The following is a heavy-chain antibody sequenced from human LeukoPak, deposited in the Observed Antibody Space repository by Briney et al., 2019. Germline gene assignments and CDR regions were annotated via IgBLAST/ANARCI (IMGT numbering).Heavy chain of an antibody. D-gene: IGHD3-3*01. V-gene: IGHV4-59*08. Sequence: PSETLSLTCTVSGGSTSSYYWSWIRQPPGKGLEWIGYIYYSGSTNYNPSLKSRVTISVDTSKNQFSLKLSSVTAADTAVYYCARTARSGFPDYWGQEPWSPPPQ. CDR3: ARTARSGFPDY. J-gene: IGHJ4*01. CDR1: GGSTSSYY. CDR2: IYYSGST.